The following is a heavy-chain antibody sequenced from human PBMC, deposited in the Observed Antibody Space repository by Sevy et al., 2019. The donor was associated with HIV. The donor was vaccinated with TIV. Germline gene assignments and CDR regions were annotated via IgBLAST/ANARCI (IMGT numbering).Heavy chain of an antibody. V-gene: IGHV3-48*02. CDR2: ITSGGTTI. CDR3: ARNGDYDY. Sequence: GGSLRLSCAASGFTFSDYSMNWVRQAPGKGLEWVSYITSGGTTIYYTDSVKGRFTISRDNAKNSLYLQMNSLRDEDTAVYYCARNGDYDYWGQGTLVTVSS. CDR1: GFTFSDYS. D-gene: IGHD4-17*01. J-gene: IGHJ4*02.